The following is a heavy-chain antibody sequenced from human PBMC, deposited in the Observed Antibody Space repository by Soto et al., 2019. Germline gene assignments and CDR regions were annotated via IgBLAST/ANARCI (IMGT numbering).Heavy chain of an antibody. CDR2: IKFDGSEK. V-gene: IGHV3-7*03. J-gene: IGHJ5*02. D-gene: IGHD2-2*01. Sequence: PGGSLRLSCAASGFDFSVYWMSWVRQAPGKGPEWVASIKFDGSEKQYVDSVKGRFTISRDNARNSVFLQMNSLRAGDTAVYYCVKDGGYCSSATCYSPRNHYFDAWGQGTLVTVSS. CDR3: VKDGGYCSSATCYSPRNHYFDA. CDR1: GFDFSVYW.